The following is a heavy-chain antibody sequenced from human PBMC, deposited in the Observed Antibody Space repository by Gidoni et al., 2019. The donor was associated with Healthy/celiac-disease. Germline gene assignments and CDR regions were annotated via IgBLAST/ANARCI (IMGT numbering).Heavy chain of an antibody. Sequence: QVQPVESGGGVVQPGRSLRLSCAASGFTLSSYAMHWVRQAPGKGLEWVAVISYDGSNKYYADSVKGRFTISRDNSKNTLYLQMNSLRAEDTAVYYCARAGVVLDYWGQGTLVTVSS. CDR2: ISYDGSNK. CDR1: GFTLSSYA. D-gene: IGHD2-8*01. J-gene: IGHJ4*02. V-gene: IGHV3-30*04. CDR3: ARAGVVLDY.